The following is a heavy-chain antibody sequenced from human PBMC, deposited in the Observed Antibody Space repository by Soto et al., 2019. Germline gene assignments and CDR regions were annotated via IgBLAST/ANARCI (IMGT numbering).Heavy chain of an antibody. J-gene: IGHJ4*02. CDR3: ATDRAHDTSGYYLYYFDS. CDR2: IKSKSDGGTI. Sequence: PGGSLRLSCAASDFTFSNAWMNWVRQAPGKGLEWVGRIKSKSDGGTIDYAAPVKGRFTISRDDSKNMLYLQMNSLKTEDTAVYYCATDRAHDTSGYYLYYFDSWGQGTLVTFSS. CDR1: DFTFSNAW. D-gene: IGHD3-22*01. V-gene: IGHV3-15*07.